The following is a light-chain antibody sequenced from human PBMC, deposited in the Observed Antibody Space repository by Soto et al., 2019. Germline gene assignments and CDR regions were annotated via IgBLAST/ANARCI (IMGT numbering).Light chain of an antibody. CDR2: GAS. Sequence: EIVLTQSPGTLSLSPGERATLSCRASQSVSSNYLAWYQQKPGQAPRLLVYGASIRATGIPDRFSGSGSGTDLTLTISRVEPEDFAVYYCQQRSNWPRTFGQGTKVDIK. V-gene: IGKV3D-20*02. CDR1: QSVSSNY. J-gene: IGKJ1*01. CDR3: QQRSNWPRT.